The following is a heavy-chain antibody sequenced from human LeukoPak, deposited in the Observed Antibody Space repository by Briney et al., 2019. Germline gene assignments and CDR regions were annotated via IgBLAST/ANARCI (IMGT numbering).Heavy chain of an antibody. D-gene: IGHD4-23*01. CDR1: GFPFSNYG. Sequence: GGSLRLSCAASGFPFSNYGMSWVRQAPGKGLEWVANMKEDGGEINYVDSVKGRFTISRDNAKNSLYLHMNSLRVEDTAVYYCARDRGYSTFDDWGQGTLVTVSS. V-gene: IGHV3-7*01. CDR3: ARDRGYSTFDD. J-gene: IGHJ5*02. CDR2: MKEDGGEI.